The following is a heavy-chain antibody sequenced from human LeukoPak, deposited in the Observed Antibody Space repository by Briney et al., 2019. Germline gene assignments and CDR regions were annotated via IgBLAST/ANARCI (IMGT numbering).Heavy chain of an antibody. Sequence: ASVKVSCKASGYTFTSYGISWVRQASGQGLEWMGWISAYNGNTNYAQKLQGRVTMTTDTSTSTAYMELRSLRSDDTAVYYCARVPMGYSSSWYYYYYMDVWGKGTTVTVSS. V-gene: IGHV1-18*01. J-gene: IGHJ6*03. CDR1: GYTFTSYG. D-gene: IGHD6-13*01. CDR2: ISAYNGNT. CDR3: ARVPMGYSSSWYYYYYMDV.